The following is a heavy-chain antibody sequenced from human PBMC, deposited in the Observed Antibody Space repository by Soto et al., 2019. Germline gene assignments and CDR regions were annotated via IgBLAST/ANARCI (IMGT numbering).Heavy chain of an antibody. Sequence: SVKVSCKASGGTFSSYAISWVRQAPGQGLEWMGGIIPIFGTANYAQKFQGRVTITADESTSTAYMELSSLRSEDTAVYYCASVRYDFWSGYSLDYYYGMDVWGQGTTVTVSS. D-gene: IGHD3-3*01. V-gene: IGHV1-69*13. CDR1: GGTFSSYA. CDR2: IIPIFGTA. J-gene: IGHJ6*02. CDR3: ASVRYDFWSGYSLDYYYGMDV.